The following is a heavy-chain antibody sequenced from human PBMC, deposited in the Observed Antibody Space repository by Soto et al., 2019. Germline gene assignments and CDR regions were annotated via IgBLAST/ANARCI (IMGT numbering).Heavy chain of an antibody. D-gene: IGHD3-10*01. Sequence: QVPLVQSGAEVKKPGASVKVSCKASGYTFTSYGISWVRQAPGQGLEWMGWISAYNGNTNYAQKLQGRVTMTTDTSTSTAYMELRSLRSDDTAVYYCARGSAVLLWFGELTGAFDIWGQGTMVTVSS. J-gene: IGHJ3*02. V-gene: IGHV1-18*01. CDR2: ISAYNGNT. CDR1: GYTFTSYG. CDR3: ARGSAVLLWFGELTGAFDI.